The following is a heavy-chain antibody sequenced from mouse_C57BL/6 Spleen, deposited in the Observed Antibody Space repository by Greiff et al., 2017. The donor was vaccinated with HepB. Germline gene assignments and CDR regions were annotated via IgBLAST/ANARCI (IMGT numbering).Heavy chain of an antibody. J-gene: IGHJ2*01. Sequence: EVKLEESGPGLVKPSQSLSLTCSVTGYSITSGYYWNWIRQFPGNKLEWMGYISYDGSNNYNPSLKNRISITRDTSKNQFFLKLNSVTTEDTATYYCARDETGTLYFDYWGQGTTLTVSS. CDR2: ISYDGSN. CDR3: ARDETGTLYFDY. CDR1: GYSITSGYY. D-gene: IGHD4-1*01. V-gene: IGHV3-6*01.